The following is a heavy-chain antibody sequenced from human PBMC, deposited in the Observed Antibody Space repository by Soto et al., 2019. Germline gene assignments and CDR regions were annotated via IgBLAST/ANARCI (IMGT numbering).Heavy chain of an antibody. CDR3: AKGYREYSSSWFDY. CDR1: GFTYSRNA. D-gene: IGHD6-13*01. Sequence: LRLSCAASGFTYSRNAMSWVRQAPGKGLEWVSVMSGSGGSTYYADSVTGRFTISRDNSKNTLYLQMNSLRAEDTAVYYCAKGYREYSSSWFDYWGQGTLVTVSS. CDR2: MSGSGGST. J-gene: IGHJ4*02. V-gene: IGHV3-23*01.